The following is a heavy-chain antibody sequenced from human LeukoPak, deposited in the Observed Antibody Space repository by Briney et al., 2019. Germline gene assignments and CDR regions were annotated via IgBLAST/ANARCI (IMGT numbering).Heavy chain of an antibody. Sequence: PGGSLRLSCAASGFTFSSYDMHWVRQAPGKGLEWVAVISYGGSNKYYADSVKGRFTIPRDNSKNTLYLQMNSLRAEDTAVYYCARERSGYDHQYWGQGTLVTVSS. CDR2: ISYGGSNK. J-gene: IGHJ4*02. V-gene: IGHV3-30*03. CDR3: ARERSGYDHQY. CDR1: GFTFSSYD. D-gene: IGHD5-12*01.